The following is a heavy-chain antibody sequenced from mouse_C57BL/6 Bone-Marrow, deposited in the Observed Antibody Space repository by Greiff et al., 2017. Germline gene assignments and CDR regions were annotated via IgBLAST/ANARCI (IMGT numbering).Heavy chain of an antibody. CDR3: ARPLYDYAAWFAY. CDR1: GFSLTSYG. Sequence: VKLQQSGPGLVQPSQSLSITCTVSGFSLTSYGVHWVRQSPGKGLEWLGVIWSGGSTDSNAAFISRLSISKDNSQSQVFFKMNSLQADDTAIYYCARPLYDYAAWFAYWGQGTLVTVSA. J-gene: IGHJ3*01. V-gene: IGHV2-2*01. D-gene: IGHD2-4*01. CDR2: IWSGGST.